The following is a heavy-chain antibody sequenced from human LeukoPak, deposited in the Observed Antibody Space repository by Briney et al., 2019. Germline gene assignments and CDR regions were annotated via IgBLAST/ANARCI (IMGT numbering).Heavy chain of an antibody. CDR3: AREGTTGWAF. J-gene: IGHJ4*02. D-gene: IGHD1-1*01. Sequence: SETLSLTCTVSGGSVSSDSYYWSWIRQHPGKGLEWIGNIYYRGSTKYNPSFNSRVTMSVDTSKNQFSLKLTSVTAADTAVYFCAREGTTGWAFWDQGTQVTVSS. V-gene: IGHV4-61*01. CDR2: IYYRGST. CDR1: GGSVSSDSYY.